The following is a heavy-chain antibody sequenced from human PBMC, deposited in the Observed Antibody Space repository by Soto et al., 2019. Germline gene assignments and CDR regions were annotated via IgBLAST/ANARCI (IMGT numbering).Heavy chain of an antibody. CDR2: IFSNDEK. D-gene: IGHD6-13*01. V-gene: IGHV2-26*04. Sequence: QVTVKESGPVLVKPPETLTLTCTVSGFSLSNAGLGVSWFRKPPGKALEWLAHIFSNDEKSYCTSLKSRLTISKDTSKSQVVLTMTNMGPVDTATYYCASTYSTSWYWFDTWGQGTLVTVSS. J-gene: IGHJ5*02. CDR3: ASTYSTSWYWFDT. CDR1: GFSLSNAGLG.